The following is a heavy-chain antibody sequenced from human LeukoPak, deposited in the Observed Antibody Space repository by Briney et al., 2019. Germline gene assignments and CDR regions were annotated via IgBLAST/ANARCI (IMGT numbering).Heavy chain of an antibody. D-gene: IGHD3-16*02. CDR1: GGSISSSSYY. CDR3: ARTPYYDYVRGSYRYELYYFDY. J-gene: IGHJ4*02. Sequence: SETLSLTCTVSGGSISSSSYYWVWIRQPPGKDLEWIGSIYYSGSSFYNPSLKSRVTISVDTSKNQFSLKLSYVTAADTAVYYCARTPYYDYVRGSYRYELYYFDYWGQGTLVTVSS. V-gene: IGHV4-39*01. CDR2: IYYSGSS.